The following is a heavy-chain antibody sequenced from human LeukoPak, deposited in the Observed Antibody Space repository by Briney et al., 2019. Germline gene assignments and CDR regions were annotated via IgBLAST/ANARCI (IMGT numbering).Heavy chain of an antibody. CDR3: ARGRRDQYCSSTSCYPFFDY. J-gene: IGHJ4*02. D-gene: IGHD2-2*01. CDR2: INHSGST. V-gene: IGHV4-34*01. CDR1: GGSFSGYY. Sequence: PSETLSLTCAVYGGSFSGYYWSWIRQPPGKGLEWIEEINHSGSTNYNPSLKSRVTISVDTSKNQFSLKLSSVTAADTAVYYCARGRRDQYCSSTSCYPFFDYWGQGTLVTVSS.